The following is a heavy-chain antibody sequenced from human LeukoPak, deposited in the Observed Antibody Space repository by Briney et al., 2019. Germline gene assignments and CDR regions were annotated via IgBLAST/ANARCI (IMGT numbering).Heavy chain of an antibody. CDR3: ARGKGYGALDY. CDR2: IYHSGST. CDR1: GGSISSGGYC. D-gene: IGHD4-17*01. Sequence: TLSLTCALSGGSISSGGYCWSWIRQPRGKCLEWIGYIYHSGSTYYNPSLKSRVTISVDRSKNQSSLKLSSVTAADTAVYYCARGKGYGALDYWGQGTLVTVSS. V-gene: IGHV4-30-2*01. J-gene: IGHJ4*02.